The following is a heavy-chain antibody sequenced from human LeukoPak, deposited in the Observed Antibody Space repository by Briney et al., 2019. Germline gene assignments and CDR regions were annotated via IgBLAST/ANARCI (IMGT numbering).Heavy chain of an antibody. D-gene: IGHD6-19*01. CDR3: ARLGAVARGIDY. Sequence: GESLKISCQGSGYTFKTYWIAWVRQMPGNGLQWMGSIYPADFDTRYSPSFQGQVTISADKSINTAYLQWNTLKASDTAKYYCARLGAVARGIDYWGQGTLVTVSS. CDR1: GYTFKTYW. V-gene: IGHV5-51*01. CDR2: IYPADFDT. J-gene: IGHJ4*02.